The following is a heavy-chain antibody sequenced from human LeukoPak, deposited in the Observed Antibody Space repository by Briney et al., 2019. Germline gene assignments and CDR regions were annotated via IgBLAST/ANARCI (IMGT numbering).Heavy chain of an antibody. CDR1: GFSLSTYT. V-gene: IGHV3-21*04. CDR3: ARDRYYYDSSGYGYFDY. J-gene: IGHJ4*02. CDR2: IVSDSTDV. Sequence: GGSLRLSCAASGFSLSTYTLHWVRQAPGKGLEWVSSIVSDSTDVDYPDSLKGRFTISRDNAKNSLYLQMNSLRAEDTALYYCARDRYYYDSSGYGYFDYWGQGTLVTVSS. D-gene: IGHD3-22*01.